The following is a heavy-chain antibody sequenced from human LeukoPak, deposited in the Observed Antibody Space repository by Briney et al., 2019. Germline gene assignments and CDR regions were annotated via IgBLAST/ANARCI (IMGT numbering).Heavy chain of an antibody. CDR3: AKDYGPKQLVFLDS. CDR1: GFIFSNYA. V-gene: IGHV3-30*18. J-gene: IGHJ4*02. Sequence: PGGSLRLSCAASGFIFSNYAMHWVRQAPGKGLEWVAVVPNAGMTKYYVDSVKGRFTITRDNSKNTLYVQMNSLRGEDTAVYYCAKDYGPKQLVFLDSWGQGTLVTVSS. D-gene: IGHD6-13*01. CDR2: VPNAGMTK.